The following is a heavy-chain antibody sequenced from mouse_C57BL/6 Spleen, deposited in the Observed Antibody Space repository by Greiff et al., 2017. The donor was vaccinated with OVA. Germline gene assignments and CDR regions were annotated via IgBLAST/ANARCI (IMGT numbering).Heavy chain of an antibody. CDR2: IYPGDGDT. J-gene: IGHJ1*03. Sequence: VQLVESGAELVKPGASVKISCKASGYAFSSYWMNWVKQRPGKGLEWIGQIYPGDGDTNYNGKFKGKATLTADKSSSTAYMQLSSLTSEDSAVYFCARGAIYYGNPGDFDVWGTGTTVTVSS. CDR3: ARGAIYYGNPGDFDV. CDR1: GYAFSSYW. V-gene: IGHV1-80*01. D-gene: IGHD2-1*01.